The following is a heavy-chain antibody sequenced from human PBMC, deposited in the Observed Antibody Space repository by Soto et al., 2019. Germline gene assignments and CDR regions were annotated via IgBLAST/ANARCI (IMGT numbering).Heavy chain of an antibody. D-gene: IGHD2-2*01. J-gene: IGHJ6*02. CDR1: GGSISSYY. CDR2: IYYSGST. Sequence: SEILSLTCTVSGGSISSYYWSWIRQPPGKGLEWIGYIYYSGSTNYNPSLKSRVTISVDTSKNQFSLKLSSVTAADTAIYYCARGYCSSTSCVDVWGQGTTVTVSS. CDR3: ARGYCSSTSCVDV. V-gene: IGHV4-59*12.